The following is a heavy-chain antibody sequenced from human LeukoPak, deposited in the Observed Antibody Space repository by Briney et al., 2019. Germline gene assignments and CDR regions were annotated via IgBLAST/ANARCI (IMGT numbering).Heavy chain of an antibody. CDR2: IKQDGSEK. CDR3: TRDQTPYY. V-gene: IGHV3-7*03. Sequence: GGSLRLSCAGSGFTFSSYWMSWVRQAPGKGLEWVANIKQDGSEKYYVDSVKGRFTISRDNAKNSLYLQMNSLKTEDTAVYYCTRDQTPYYWGQGTLVTASS. J-gene: IGHJ4*02. CDR1: GFTFSSYW.